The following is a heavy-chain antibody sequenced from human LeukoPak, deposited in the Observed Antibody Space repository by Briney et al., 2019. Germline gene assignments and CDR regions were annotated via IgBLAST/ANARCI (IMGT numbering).Heavy chain of an antibody. CDR2: ITDTGGST. Sequence: GRSLRLSREGSGFIHSKYAMNGAPGAPAKGLEGGSAITDTGGSTYYIDSVKGRFTFSGHNSSNSLHRQKNRHIAEDPPRYSCAKDLWPLVRMIDHWGQGILVIAST. CDR3: AKDLWPLVRMIDH. D-gene: IGHD6-6*01. V-gene: IGHV3-23*01. CDR1: GFIHSKYA. J-gene: IGHJ4*02.